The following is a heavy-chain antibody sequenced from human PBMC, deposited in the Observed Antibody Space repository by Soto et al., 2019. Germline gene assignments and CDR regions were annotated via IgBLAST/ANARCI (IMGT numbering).Heavy chain of an antibody. D-gene: IGHD2-21*02. CDR2: IWYDGSNK. Sequence: QVQLVESGGGVVQPGTSLRLSCAAFGFTFRSYGMHWVRQAPGKGLESVAIIWYDGSNKYYTGSVKDRFTISRDNSKNTLYLQMNSLRAEDTAVYYCARDELGCRGGDCPIWAVDVWGQGTTVTVAS. CDR1: GFTFRSYG. J-gene: IGHJ6*02. CDR3: ARDELGCRGGDCPIWAVDV. V-gene: IGHV3-33*01.